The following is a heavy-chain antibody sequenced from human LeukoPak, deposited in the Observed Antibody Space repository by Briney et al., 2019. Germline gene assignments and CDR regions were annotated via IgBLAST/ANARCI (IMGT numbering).Heavy chain of an antibody. D-gene: IGHD6-13*01. CDR3: AKRGYSSSWLSFFGS. CDR1: AFSISSYA. J-gene: IGHJ4*02. Sequence: GGSLRLSCAASAFSISSYAMSWVRQAPGKGLEWVSVISGSGGSTYYADSVKGRFTISRDNSKNTLYLQMNSLRAEDTAVYYCAKRGYSSSWLSFFGSWGQGTLVTVSS. V-gene: IGHV3-23*01. CDR2: ISGSGGST.